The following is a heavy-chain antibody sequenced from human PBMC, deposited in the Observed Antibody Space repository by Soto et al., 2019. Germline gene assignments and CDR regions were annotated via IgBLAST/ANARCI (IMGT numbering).Heavy chain of an antibody. J-gene: IGHJ4*02. V-gene: IGHV3-9*01. CDR1: GFTFDDYA. CDR2: ISWNSGSI. CDR3: AKGPWGSYRYTDPYYFDD. D-gene: IGHD3-16*02. Sequence: GGSLRLSCAASGFTFDDYAMHWVRQAPGKGLEWVSGISWNSGSIGYADSVKGRFTISRDNAKNSLYLQMNSLRAEDTALYYCAKGPWGSYRYTDPYYFDDWGQGTLVTVSS.